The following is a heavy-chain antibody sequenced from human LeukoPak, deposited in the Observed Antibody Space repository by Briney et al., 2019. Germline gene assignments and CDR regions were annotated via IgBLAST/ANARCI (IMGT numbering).Heavy chain of an antibody. J-gene: IGHJ6*02. CDR1: GFTFSNAW. Sequence: GGSLRLSCAASGFTFSNAWMSWVRQAPGKGLEWVGRIKSRTDGGTTDYAAPVKGRFTISRDDSKDTLYLQMNSLKTEDTAVYYCTTVGDHYYYYGMDVWGQGTTVTVSS. CDR3: TTVGDHYYYYGMDV. CDR2: IKSRTDGGTT. V-gene: IGHV3-15*01.